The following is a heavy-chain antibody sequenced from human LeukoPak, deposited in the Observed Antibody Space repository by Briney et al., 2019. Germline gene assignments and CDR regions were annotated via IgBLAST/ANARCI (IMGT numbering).Heavy chain of an antibody. D-gene: IGHD5-18*01. CDR1: GFTVSDNY. CDR2: FYSGGST. CDR3: ARAPRGYSYGSVY. J-gene: IGHJ4*02. V-gene: IGHV3-66*01. Sequence: GGSLILSCAASGFTVSDNYMSWVRQAPGKGLEWVSVFYSGGSTRYADSVKGRFTISRDNSKNTLYLQLNSLRAEDTAVYYCARAPRGYSYGSVYWGQGTLVTVSS.